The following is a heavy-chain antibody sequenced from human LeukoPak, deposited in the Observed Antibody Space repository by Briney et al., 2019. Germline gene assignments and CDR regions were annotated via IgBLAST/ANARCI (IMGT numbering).Heavy chain of an antibody. CDR3: ARHGYSSGWFRG. V-gene: IGHV3-11*03. CDR2: ISSSNSYT. CDR1: GFTFSDYY. J-gene: IGHJ4*02. Sequence: PGGSLRLSCAASGFTFSDYYMSWIRQAPGKGLEWVSYISSSNSYTNYADSVKGRFYADSVKGRFTISRDNAKNSLYLQMNSLRAEDTAVYYCARHGYSSGWFRGWGQGTLVTVSS. D-gene: IGHD6-19*01.